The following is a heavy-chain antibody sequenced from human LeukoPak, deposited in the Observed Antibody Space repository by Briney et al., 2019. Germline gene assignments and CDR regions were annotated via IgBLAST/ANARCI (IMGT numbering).Heavy chain of an antibody. Sequence: IPSETLSLTCTVSGGSISSSSHYWSWIRQPPGKGLEWIGEINHSGSTNYNPSLKSRVTISVDTSKNQFSLKLSSVTAADTAVYYCARSLPVARYSSGWYVISWFDPWGQGTLVTVSS. D-gene: IGHD6-19*01. V-gene: IGHV4-39*07. CDR3: ARSLPVARYSSGWYVISWFDP. CDR1: GGSISSSSHY. J-gene: IGHJ5*02. CDR2: INHSGST.